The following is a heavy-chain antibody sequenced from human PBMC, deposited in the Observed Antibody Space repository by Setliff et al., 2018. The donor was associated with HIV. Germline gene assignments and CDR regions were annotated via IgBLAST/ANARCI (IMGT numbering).Heavy chain of an antibody. J-gene: IGHJ1*01. Sequence: LSLTCTVPGGSISSSSYYWGWIRQPPGKGLEWIGFIFASGDTKYNPSLQSRVSMSIDTSKNQFSLKLRSVTAADTAVYYCARARRAGSGPKYFQHWGQGTLVTVSS. V-gene: IGHV4-61*05. CDR2: IFASGDT. CDR1: GGSISSSSYY. CDR3: ARARRAGSGPKYFQH. D-gene: IGHD2-15*01.